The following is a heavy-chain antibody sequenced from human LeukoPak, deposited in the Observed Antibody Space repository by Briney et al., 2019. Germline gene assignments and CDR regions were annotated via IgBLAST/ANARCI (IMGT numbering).Heavy chain of an antibody. V-gene: IGHV3-30*02. Sequence: GGSLRLSCAASGFTFSSYGMHWVRQAPGKGLEWVAFIRYDGSNKYYADSVKGRFTISRDNSKNTLYLQMNSLRAEDTAVYYCAKVFSSGWYGGAFDIWGQGTMVTVSS. CDR1: GFTFSSYG. CDR3: AKVFSSGWYGGAFDI. J-gene: IGHJ3*02. D-gene: IGHD6-19*01. CDR2: IRYDGSNK.